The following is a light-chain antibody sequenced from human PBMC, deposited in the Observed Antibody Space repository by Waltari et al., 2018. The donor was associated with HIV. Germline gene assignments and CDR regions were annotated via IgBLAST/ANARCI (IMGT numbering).Light chain of an antibody. J-gene: IGLJ3*02. Sequence: QSVLTQPPSASGTPGQRVTISCSGSSSNIGSNTVKWYQQLPGTAPTPLIYSNNQRPSGVPDRFSGSKSGTSASLAISGLQSEDEADYYCAAWDDSLNGWVFGGGTKLTVL. V-gene: IGLV1-44*01. CDR3: AAWDDSLNGWV. CDR2: SNN. CDR1: SSNIGSNT.